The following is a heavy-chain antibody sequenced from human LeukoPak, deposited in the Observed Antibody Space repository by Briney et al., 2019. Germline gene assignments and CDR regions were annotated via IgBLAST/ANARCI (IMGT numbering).Heavy chain of an antibody. J-gene: IGHJ4*02. CDR1: GFTFSSYA. CDR3: ARANIAVAGYSGSYGDY. CDR2: ISSNGGST. Sequence: GGSLRLSCAASGFTFSSYAMHWVRQAPGKGLEYVSAISSNGGSTYYANSVKGSFTISRDNSKNTLYLQMGSLRAEDMAVYYCARANIAVAGYSGSYGDYWGQGTLVTVSS. V-gene: IGHV3-64*01. D-gene: IGHD6-19*01.